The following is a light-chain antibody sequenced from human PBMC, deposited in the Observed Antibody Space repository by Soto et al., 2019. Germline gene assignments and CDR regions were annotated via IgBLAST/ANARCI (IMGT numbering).Light chain of an antibody. J-gene: IGKJ5*01. CDR3: QQYGSSPIT. V-gene: IGKV3-20*01. CDR1: QSVSSSY. CDR2: GAS. Sequence: EIVLTQSSATLSLSPGERATLSFRTSQSVSSSYLAWYQQKPGQAPRLLIYGASSRATGVPDRFSGSGSGTDFTLTISRLEPEDFAVFYCQQYGSSPITFGQGTRLEIK.